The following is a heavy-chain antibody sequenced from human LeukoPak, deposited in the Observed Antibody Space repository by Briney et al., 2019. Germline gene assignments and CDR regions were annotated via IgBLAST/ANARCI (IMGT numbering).Heavy chain of an antibody. J-gene: IGHJ4*02. CDR1: GFPFSSYS. CDR3: ARDKVVGPTQFDY. D-gene: IGHD1-26*01. V-gene: IGHV3-7*01. CDR2: IEQVGSEI. Sequence: GGSLRLSCAASGFPFSSYSMNWVRQAPGKGLEWVANIEQVGSEIYYVDSVKGRFTISRDNAKNSLYLQMNSLRAEDTAVYYCARDKVVGPTQFDYWGQGALVTVSS.